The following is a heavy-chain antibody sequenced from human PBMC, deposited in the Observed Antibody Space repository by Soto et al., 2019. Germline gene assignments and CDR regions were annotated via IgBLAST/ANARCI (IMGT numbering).Heavy chain of an antibody. Sequence: QVQLQESGPGLLKPSGTLSLTCAVSGGSISSTNWWSWVRQPPGKGLEWIGEIYHSGSTHYNPSLKSRVTISVDKSNKEFSLKLTSLTAADSAVYYCARDRTPAAAAPELDFWGHGTLVTVSS. CDR1: GGSISSTNW. V-gene: IGHV4-4*02. J-gene: IGHJ4*01. CDR3: ARDRTPAAAAPELDF. D-gene: IGHD6-13*01. CDR2: IYHSGST.